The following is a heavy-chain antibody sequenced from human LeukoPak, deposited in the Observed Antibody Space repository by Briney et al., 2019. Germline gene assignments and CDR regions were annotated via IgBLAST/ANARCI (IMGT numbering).Heavy chain of an antibody. J-gene: IGHJ3*02. D-gene: IGHD3-22*01. CDR3: ARDPAYYYDSSGYYFKLSYAFDI. CDR2: IYTSGST. V-gene: IGHV4-4*07. CDR1: GGSISSYH. Sequence: SETLSLTCTVSGGSISSYHWSWIRQPAGKGLEWIGRIYTSGSTNYNPSLKSRVTMSVDTSKNQFSLKLSSVTAADTAVYYCARDPAYYYDSSGYYFKLSYAFDIWGQGTMVTVSS.